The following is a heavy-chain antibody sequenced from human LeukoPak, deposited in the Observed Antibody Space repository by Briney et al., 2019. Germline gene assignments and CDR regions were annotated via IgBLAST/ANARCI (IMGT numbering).Heavy chain of an antibody. CDR1: GFNFNNYW. V-gene: IGHV3-7*03. CDR2: IKDDGSEE. J-gene: IGHJ4*02. D-gene: IGHD1-26*01. Sequence: GGSLRLSCAASGFNFNNYWMSWLCQAPGKGLECVSDIKDDGSEEYYVASVKGRFTIVRDTAYNSLYLRMNSLRVEDTAIYFCARFPRRYSGDYWGQGTLVSVSS. CDR3: ARFPRRYSGDY.